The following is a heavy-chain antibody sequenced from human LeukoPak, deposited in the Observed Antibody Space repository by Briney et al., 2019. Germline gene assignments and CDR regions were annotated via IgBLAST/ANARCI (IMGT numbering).Heavy chain of an antibody. CDR2: IIPIFGTA. V-gene: IGHV1-69*13. CDR3: ASLHSIAVGPSVAFDI. J-gene: IGHJ3*02. D-gene: IGHD6-19*01. Sequence: SVKVSCKASGGTFSSYAISWVRQAPGQGLEWMGGIIPIFGTANYAQKFQGRVTITADESTSTAYMELSSLRSEGTAVYYCASLHSIAVGPSVAFDIWGQGTMVTVSS. CDR1: GGTFSSYA.